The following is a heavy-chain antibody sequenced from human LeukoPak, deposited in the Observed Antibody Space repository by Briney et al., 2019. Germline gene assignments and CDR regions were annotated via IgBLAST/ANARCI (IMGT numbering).Heavy chain of an antibody. J-gene: IGHJ6*02. D-gene: IGHD4/OR15-4a*01. CDR1: GYTFTSYA. V-gene: IGHV1-3*01. CDR2: INAGNGNT. Sequence: ASVTVSCKASGYTFTSYAMHWVRQAPGQRLEWMGWINAGNGNTKYSQKFQGRVTITRDTSASTAYMELSSLRSEDTAVYYCASRGALTGYYYGMDVWGQGTTVTVSS. CDR3: ASRGALTGYYYGMDV.